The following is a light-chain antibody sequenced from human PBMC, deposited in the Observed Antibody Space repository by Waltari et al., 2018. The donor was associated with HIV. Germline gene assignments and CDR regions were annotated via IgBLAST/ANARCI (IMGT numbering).Light chain of an antibody. Sequence: SYVLTQPPSVSVAPGAAATISCGAWNIGGTSAHWYKQQPGQAPVLVTRYNSDRPAGIPDRISGSNSGHTATLTITSVEAGDEATYYCQVWDSSNEHVVFGGGTELTVL. CDR2: YNS. CDR3: QVWDSSNEHVV. J-gene: IGLJ3*02. CDR1: NIGGTS. V-gene: IGLV3-21*04.